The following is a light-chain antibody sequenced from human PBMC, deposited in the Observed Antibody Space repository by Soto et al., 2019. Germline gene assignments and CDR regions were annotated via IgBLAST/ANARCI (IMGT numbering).Light chain of an antibody. V-gene: IGLV1-47*01. CDR3: ASFDGSLSAGV. Sequence: QSVLTQPPSASETPGQTVTISCSGTSSNIGSDFVYWFQQLPGTAPILLIYRNNQRPSGVPDRFSGSKSGTSASLAISGLRSEDEADYYCASFDGSLSAGVFGGGTKLTVL. CDR1: SSNIGSDF. J-gene: IGLJ3*02. CDR2: RNN.